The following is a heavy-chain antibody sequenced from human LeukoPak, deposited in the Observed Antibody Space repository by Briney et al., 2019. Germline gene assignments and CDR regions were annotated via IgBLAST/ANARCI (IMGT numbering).Heavy chain of an antibody. CDR1: GYTFTGYY. D-gene: IGHD5-24*01. J-gene: IGHJ2*01. V-gene: IGHV1-2*06. CDR2: INPNSGGT. Sequence: ASVKVSCKASGYTFTGYYMHWVRQAPGQGLEWMGRINPNSGGTNYAQKFQGRVTITRDTSISTAYMELSRLRSDDTAVYYCARVGRWLQDWYFDLWGRGTLVTVSS. CDR3: ARVGRWLQDWYFDL.